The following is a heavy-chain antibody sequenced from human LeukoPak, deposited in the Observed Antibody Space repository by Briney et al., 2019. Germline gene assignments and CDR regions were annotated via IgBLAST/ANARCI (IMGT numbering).Heavy chain of an antibody. Sequence: SETLSLTCAVYGGSFSGYYWSWIRQPPGKGLEWIGEINHSGSTNYNPSLKSRVTISVDTSKNQFSLKLSSVTAADTAVYYCARDPPARGFDYWGQGTLVTVSS. D-gene: IGHD6-6*01. CDR3: ARDPPARGFDY. V-gene: IGHV4-34*01. J-gene: IGHJ4*02. CDR1: GGSFSGYY. CDR2: INHSGST.